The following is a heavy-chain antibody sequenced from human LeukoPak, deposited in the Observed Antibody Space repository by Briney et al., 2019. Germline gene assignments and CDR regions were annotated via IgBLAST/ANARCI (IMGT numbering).Heavy chain of an antibody. D-gene: IGHD3-10*01. CDR1: GFTFDDYA. CDR3: AKDQLTMVRGVIGY. CDR2: MSGSSGST. J-gene: IGHJ4*02. V-gene: IGHV3-23*01. Sequence: GGSLRLSFAASGFTFDDYAMHWVRQAPGKGLEWVSTMSGSSGSTYYADSVKGRFTISRDKSKNTLYLQMNSLRVEDTAAYYCAKDQLTMVRGVIGYWGQGTLATVSS.